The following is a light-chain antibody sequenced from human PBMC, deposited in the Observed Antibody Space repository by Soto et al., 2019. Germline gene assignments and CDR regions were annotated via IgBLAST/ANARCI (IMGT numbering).Light chain of an antibody. J-gene: IGLJ1*01. CDR3: SSQTSSGTNV. Sequence: QSALTQPASVSGSPGQSIAISCTGTSSDIGAYNYVSWYQQHPGKAPKLMIYDVSNRPSGVSNRFSGSKSGNTASLTISGLQAEDEADYYCSSQTSSGTNVFGSGTKVTVL. V-gene: IGLV2-14*01. CDR1: SSDIGAYNY. CDR2: DVS.